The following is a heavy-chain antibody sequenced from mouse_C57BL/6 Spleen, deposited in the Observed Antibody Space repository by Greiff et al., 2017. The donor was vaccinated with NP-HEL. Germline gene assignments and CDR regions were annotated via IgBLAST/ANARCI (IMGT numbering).Heavy chain of an antibody. CDR1: GFNIKDDY. CDR3: TTREDYYGSSPWFAY. CDR2: IDPENGDT. J-gene: IGHJ3*01. D-gene: IGHD1-1*01. Sequence: EVQLQQSGAELVRPGASVKLSCTASGFNIKDDYMHWVKQRPEQGLEWIGWIDPENGDTEYASKFQGKATITADTSSNTAYLQLSSLTSEDTAVYYCTTREDYYGSSPWFAYWGQGTLVTVSA. V-gene: IGHV14-4*01.